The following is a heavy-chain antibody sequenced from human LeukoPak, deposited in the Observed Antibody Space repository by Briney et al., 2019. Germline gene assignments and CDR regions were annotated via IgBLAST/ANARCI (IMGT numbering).Heavy chain of an antibody. CDR2: ISYDGSNK. D-gene: IGHD6-13*01. Sequence: GGSPRLSCAASGFTFSSYGMHWVRQAPGKGLEWVAVISYDGSNKYYADSVKGRFTISRDNSKNTLYLQMNSLRAEDTAVYYCAKGSSTYSITSYWYFDLWGRGTLVTVSS. J-gene: IGHJ2*01. V-gene: IGHV3-30*18. CDR1: GFTFSSYG. CDR3: AKGSSTYSITSYWYFDL.